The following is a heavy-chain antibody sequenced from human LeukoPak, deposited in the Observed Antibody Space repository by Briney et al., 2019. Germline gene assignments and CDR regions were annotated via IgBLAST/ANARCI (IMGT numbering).Heavy chain of an antibody. V-gene: IGHV3-30-3*01. CDR2: ISSDGSNG. CDR3: ARVFSGSF. Sequence: PGGSLRLSCAVSGFTFSTYDMQWVRQAPGKGLEWVAVISSDGSNGFYADSVKGRFTISRANSKNTLYLQMNSLRPEDTAVYYCARVFSGSFWGRGTLVTVSS. J-gene: IGHJ4*02. D-gene: IGHD1-26*01. CDR1: GFTFSTYD.